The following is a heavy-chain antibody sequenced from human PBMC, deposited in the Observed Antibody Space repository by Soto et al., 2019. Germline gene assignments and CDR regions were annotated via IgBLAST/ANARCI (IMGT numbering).Heavy chain of an antibody. J-gene: IGHJ3*02. CDR3: ATQAPQPYCSSTSCYRGTDAFDI. CDR1: GFTFSSYS. D-gene: IGHD2-2*01. V-gene: IGHV3-21*01. CDR2: ISSSSSYI. Sequence: PGGSLXLSCAASGFTFSSYSMNWVRQAPGKGLEWVSSISSSSSYIYYADSVKGRFTISRDNAKNSLYLQMNSLRAEDTAVYYCATQAPQPYCSSTSCYRGTDAFDIWGQGTMVTVSS.